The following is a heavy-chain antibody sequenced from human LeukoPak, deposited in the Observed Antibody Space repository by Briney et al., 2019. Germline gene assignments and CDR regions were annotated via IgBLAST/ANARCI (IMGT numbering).Heavy chain of an antibody. CDR3: ARHYYGSGSYSDH. V-gene: IGHV4-39*01. CDR2: IYYDGST. CDR1: RGSISSSDYY. D-gene: IGHD3-10*01. J-gene: IGHJ4*02. Sequence: PSETLSLTCTVSRGSISSSDYYWGWIRQPPGKGLEWIASIYYDGSTYYNPSLKSRVTISVDTSKNQFSLKLTSVTAADTGLYYCARHYYGSGSYSDHWGQGTLVPVSS.